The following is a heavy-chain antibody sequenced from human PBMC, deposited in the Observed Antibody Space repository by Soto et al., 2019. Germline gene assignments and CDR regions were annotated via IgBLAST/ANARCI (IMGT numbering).Heavy chain of an antibody. D-gene: IGHD3-9*01. CDR2: IIPIFGTA. J-gene: IGHJ4*02. Sequence: VKVSCKSSGGTFSSYPFSWVRQGAGQGFEWMGGIIPIFGTANYAQKFHGRVTITADKSRSTAYMELSSLRSEDTPVYYCARAYYDILTGYYNVLYYCGQGTQVTLSS. CDR3: ARAYYDILTGYYNVLYY. CDR1: GGTFSSYP. V-gene: IGHV1-69*06.